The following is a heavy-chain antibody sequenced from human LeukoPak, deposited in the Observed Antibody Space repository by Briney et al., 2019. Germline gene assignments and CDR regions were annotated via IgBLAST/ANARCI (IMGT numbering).Heavy chain of an antibody. CDR1: GFTFSSYA. V-gene: IGHV3-74*01. CDR3: ARSGIAVGDY. CDR2: LNGDGSTT. Sequence: GGSLRLSCAASGFTFSSYAMSWVRQAPGKGLVWVSRLNGDGSTTSYADSVKGRFTISRDNAKNTLYLQMNSLRAEDTAVYYCARSGIAVGDYWGQGTLVTVSS. D-gene: IGHD6-19*01. J-gene: IGHJ4*02.